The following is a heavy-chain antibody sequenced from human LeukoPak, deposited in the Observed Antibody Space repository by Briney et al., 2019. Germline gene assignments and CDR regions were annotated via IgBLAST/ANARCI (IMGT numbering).Heavy chain of an antibody. J-gene: IGHJ5*02. CDR3: ARGSCSSTSCSWFDP. V-gene: IGHV3-21*01. CDR1: GFTFSSYS. D-gene: IGHD2-2*01. CDR2: ISSSSSYI. Sequence: GGSLRLSCAASGFTFSSYSMNWVRQAPGKGLEWVSSISSSSSYIYYADSVKGRFTISRDNAKNSLYLQMNSLRAEDTAVYYCARGSCSSTSCSWFDPWGQGTPVTVSS.